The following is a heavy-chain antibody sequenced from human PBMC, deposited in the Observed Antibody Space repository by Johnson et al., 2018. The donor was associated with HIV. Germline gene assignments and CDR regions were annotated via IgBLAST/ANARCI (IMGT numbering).Heavy chain of an antibody. J-gene: IGHJ3*02. CDR3: ANTPSMGADAFDI. Sequence: QVQLVESGGGVVQPGRSLRLSCAASGFTFSSHDMHWVRQAPGKGLEWVAVISYDGSNQYCADSVKGRFTISRDNSNKTVYLQMNSLGPEDTAVYYCANTPSMGADAFDIWGQGTMVTVSS. V-gene: IGHV3-30*18. D-gene: IGHD3-16*01. CDR1: GFTFSSHD. CDR2: ISYDGSNQ.